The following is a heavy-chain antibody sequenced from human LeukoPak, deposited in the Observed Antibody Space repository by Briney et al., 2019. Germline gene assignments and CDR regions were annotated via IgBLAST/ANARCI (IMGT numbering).Heavy chain of an antibody. J-gene: IGHJ4*02. Sequence: SQTMSLACTLDARSLSTKYSGWDRQPPGKGLEWIGYIYYSGTPNYNTSLRGRSPIPVETSKNQLSLKLTAVTATDTAGYYVARGSGWYPYWGQGTLVTVCS. CDR3: ARGSGWYPY. CDR1: ARSLSTKY. CDR2: IYYSGTP. D-gene: IGHD6-19*01. V-gene: IGHV4-59*01.